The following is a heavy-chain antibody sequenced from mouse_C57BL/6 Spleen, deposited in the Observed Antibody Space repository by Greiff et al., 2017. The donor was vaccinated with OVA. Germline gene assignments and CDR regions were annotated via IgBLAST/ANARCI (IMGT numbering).Heavy chain of an antibody. CDR3: ARHAFDYCYGGSYVGGYFDV. CDR1: GYTFTEYT. J-gene: IGHJ1*03. CDR2: FYPGSGSI. V-gene: IGHV1-62-2*01. Sequence: VQLQQSGAELVKPGASVKLSCKASGYTFTEYTIHWVKQRSGQGLEWIGWFYPGSGSIKYNEKFKDKATLTADKSSSTVYMELSRLTSEDSAVYFCARHAFDYCYGGSYVGGYFDVWGTGTTVTASS. D-gene: IGHD1-1*01.